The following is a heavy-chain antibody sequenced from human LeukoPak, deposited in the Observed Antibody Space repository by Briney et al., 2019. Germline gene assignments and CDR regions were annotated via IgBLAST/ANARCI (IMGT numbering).Heavy chain of an antibody. J-gene: IGHJ4*02. V-gene: IGHV3-23*01. D-gene: IGHD3-10*01. Sequence: PGGSLRLSCAASGFTFSSYAMSWVRQAPGKGLEWVSAISGSGGSTYYADSVKGRFTISRDNSKNTLYLQMNSLRAEDTAVYYCAKDLTYGSGSPLDYWGQGTLVTVSS. CDR3: AKDLTYGSGSPLDY. CDR1: GFTFSSYA. CDR2: ISGSGGST.